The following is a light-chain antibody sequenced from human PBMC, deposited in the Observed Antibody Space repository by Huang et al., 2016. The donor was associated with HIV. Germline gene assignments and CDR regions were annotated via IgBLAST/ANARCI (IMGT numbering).Light chain of an antibody. CDR2: DAS. CDR1: QIISTY. J-gene: IGKJ2*02. CDR3: QQSHSTPCT. V-gene: IGKV1-39*01. Sequence: DIQMTQSPSSLSASVGDRVTISCRASQIISTYLIWYQQKPGKAPKLLIYDASSVQRGVPSRFGGSGSGTDFTLTISSLQPEDFATYYCQQSHSTPCTFGQGTKLEIK.